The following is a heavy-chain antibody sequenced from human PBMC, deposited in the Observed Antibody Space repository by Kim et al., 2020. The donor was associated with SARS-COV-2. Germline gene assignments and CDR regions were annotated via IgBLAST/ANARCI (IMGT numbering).Heavy chain of an antibody. D-gene: IGHD3-10*01. Sequence: GGSLRLSCAASGFTFSSYGMHWVRQAPGKGLEWVAVIWYDGSNKYYADSVKGRFTISRDNSKNTLYLQMNSLRAEDTAVYYCAREGVTMVRGVLGYYYYGMDVWGQGTTVTVSS. CDR1: GFTFSSYG. CDR3: AREGVTMVRGVLGYYYYGMDV. J-gene: IGHJ6*01. CDR2: IWYDGSNK. V-gene: IGHV3-33*01.